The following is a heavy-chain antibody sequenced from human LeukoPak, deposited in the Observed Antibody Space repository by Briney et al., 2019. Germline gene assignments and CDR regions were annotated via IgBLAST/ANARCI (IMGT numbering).Heavy chain of an antibody. V-gene: IGHV1-8*01. CDR2: MNPNSGNT. J-gene: IGHJ4*02. Sequence: ASVKVSCKASGYTFTSYDINWVRQATGQGLEWMGWMNPNSGNTGYAQKFQGRVTMTRNTSISTAYMELSRLRSDDTAVYYCARDSRDIVVVPAAIGYWGQGTLVTVSS. D-gene: IGHD2-2*02. CDR3: ARDSRDIVVVPAAIGY. CDR1: GYTFTSYD.